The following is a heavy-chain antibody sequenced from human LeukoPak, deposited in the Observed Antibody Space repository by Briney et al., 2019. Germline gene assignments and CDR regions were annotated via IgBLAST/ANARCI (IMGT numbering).Heavy chain of an antibody. CDR2: IYYSGNT. J-gene: IGHJ4*02. Sequence: SETLSLTCTVSGSSINSDYWSWIRQPPGKGLEWIGYIYYSGNTNYNPSLKSRVTMSVDTSKNQFSLKLNSVTAADTALYYCARGRYDILPGYSIDYWGQGTLVTVSS. CDR1: GSSINSDY. V-gene: IGHV4-59*01. CDR3: ARGRYDILPGYSIDY. D-gene: IGHD3-9*01.